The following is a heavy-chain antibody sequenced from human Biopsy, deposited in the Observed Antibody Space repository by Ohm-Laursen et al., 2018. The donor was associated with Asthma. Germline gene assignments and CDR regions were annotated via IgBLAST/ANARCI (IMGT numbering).Heavy chain of an antibody. V-gene: IGHV4-30-4*01. Sequence: TLSLTCTVSGAYIGTPDYHWSWIRQSPGKGLEWPPPPPHSGTTHYSRSLERRLYISIDTARNEFSMRLRSLTAADTAVYFCARVASYGDVYFGIDVWGPGTTVSV. CDR1: GAYIGTPDYH. D-gene: IGHD4-17*01. J-gene: IGHJ6*02. CDR3: ARVASYGDVYFGIDV. CDR2: PPHSGTT.